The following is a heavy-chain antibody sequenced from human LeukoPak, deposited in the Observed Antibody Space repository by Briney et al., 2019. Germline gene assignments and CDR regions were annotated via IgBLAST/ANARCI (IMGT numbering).Heavy chain of an antibody. D-gene: IGHD1-26*01. CDR2: INHSGST. CDR1: GGSISSHY. V-gene: IGHV4-34*01. CDR3: ARGRIVGATYGWFDP. J-gene: IGHJ5*02. Sequence: SETLSLTCTVSGGSISSHYWSWIRQPPGKGLEWIGEINHSGSTNYNPSLKSRVTISVDTSKNQFSLKLSSVTAADTAVYYCARGRIVGATYGWFDPWGQGTLVTVSS.